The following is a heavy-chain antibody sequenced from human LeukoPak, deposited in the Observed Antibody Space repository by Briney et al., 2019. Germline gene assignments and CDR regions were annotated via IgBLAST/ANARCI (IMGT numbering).Heavy chain of an antibody. CDR2: VHLSGRT. V-gene: IGHV4-4*02. Sequence: SETLSLTCGVSGGSISSTNWWTWVRQPPGEGLEWIGEVHLSGRTNYNPSLESRVTMSVDMSENHISLKLTSVTAEDTAVYYCAKGNWNDEYIFDYWGQGTLVTVSS. CDR3: AKGNWNDEYIFDY. D-gene: IGHD1-1*01. J-gene: IGHJ4*02. CDR1: GGSISSTNW.